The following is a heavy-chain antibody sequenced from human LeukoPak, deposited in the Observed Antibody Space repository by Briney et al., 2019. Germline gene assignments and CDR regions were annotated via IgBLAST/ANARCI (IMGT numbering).Heavy chain of an antibody. J-gene: IGHJ6*02. CDR1: GFTFSNYA. V-gene: IGHV3-23*01. Sequence: GGSLRLSCAASGFTFSNYAMSWVRQAPGKGLEWVSSISSSADNTYHADSVKGRFTISRDNSKNTLYLQMNSLRAEDTAVYYCAKGRGAAAADGMDAWGQGTTVTVSS. D-gene: IGHD6-25*01. CDR2: ISSSADNT. CDR3: AKGRGAAAADGMDA.